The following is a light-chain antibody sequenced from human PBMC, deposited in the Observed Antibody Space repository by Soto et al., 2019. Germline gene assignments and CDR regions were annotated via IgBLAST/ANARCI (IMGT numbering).Light chain of an antibody. J-gene: IGKJ3*01. CDR2: GTS. CDR1: RSVSSAY. Sequence: EIVLSQSPGTLSLSPGERATLSCRASRSVSSAYLAWYQQKPGQAPRLLIYGTSSRATGIPDRFSGSRSGTDFTLTISRLEPEDFAVYYCQQYAGSPCTFGHGTKVDLK. CDR3: QQYAGSPCT. V-gene: IGKV3-20*01.